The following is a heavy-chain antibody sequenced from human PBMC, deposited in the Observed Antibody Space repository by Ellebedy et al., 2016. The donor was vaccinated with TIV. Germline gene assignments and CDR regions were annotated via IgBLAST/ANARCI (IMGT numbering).Heavy chain of an antibody. J-gene: IGHJ6*02. CDR3: ASPLRGYSSSHTPGYYGMDV. CDR1: GYTFTTYY. Sequence: AASVKVSCKASGYTFTTYYMHWVRQAPGQGLEWMGIINPTGGSTSYAQKFQGRVTMTEDTSTDTAYMELSSLRSEDTAVYYCASPLRGYSSSHTPGYYGMDVWGQGTTVTVSS. V-gene: IGHV1-46*01. D-gene: IGHD6-6*01. CDR2: INPTGGST.